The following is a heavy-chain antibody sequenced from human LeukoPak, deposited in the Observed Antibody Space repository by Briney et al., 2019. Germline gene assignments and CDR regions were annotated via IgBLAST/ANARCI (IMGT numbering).Heavy chain of an antibody. CDR1: GGSISSYY. CDR3: ARHQGITMVRGVTPDAFDI. V-gene: IGHV4-59*08. J-gene: IGHJ3*02. CDR2: IYYSGST. D-gene: IGHD3-10*01. Sequence: SETLSLTCTVSGGSISSYYWSWIRQPPGKGLEWIGYIYYSGSTNYNPSLKSRVTISVDTSKNQFSLKLSSVTAADTAVYYCARHQGITMVRGVTPDAFDIWGQGTMVTVSS.